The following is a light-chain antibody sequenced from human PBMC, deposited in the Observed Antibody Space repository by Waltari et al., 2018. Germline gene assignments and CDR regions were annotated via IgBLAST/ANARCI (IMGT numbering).Light chain of an antibody. V-gene: IGKV3-20*01. CDR3: QQYDGEVVT. J-gene: IGKJ4*01. Sequence: AGHGVTSISVTWYQQKLGQAPRLLIYGTSSRATAIPDRFSGSGSGTDFTLTISRLEPEDFAVYYCQQYDGEVVTFGGGTKVEI. CDR2: GTS. CDR1: HGVTSIS.